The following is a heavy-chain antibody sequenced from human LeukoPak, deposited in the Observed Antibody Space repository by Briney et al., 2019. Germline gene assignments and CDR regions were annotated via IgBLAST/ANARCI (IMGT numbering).Heavy chain of an antibody. V-gene: IGHV3-23*01. Sequence: GGSLRLFCAASGLTFSSYAMSWVRQAPGKGLEWVSAISGSGGSTYYADSVKGRFTISRDNSKNTLYLQMNSLRAEDTAVYYCAKDSRYTTTPTHWGQGTLVTVSS. J-gene: IGHJ4*02. CDR2: ISGSGGST. CDR3: AKDSRYTTTPTH. D-gene: IGHD1-20*01. CDR1: GLTFSSYA.